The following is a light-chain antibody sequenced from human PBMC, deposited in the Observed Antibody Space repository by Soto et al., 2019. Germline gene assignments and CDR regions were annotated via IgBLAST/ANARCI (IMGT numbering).Light chain of an antibody. Sequence: SYELTQPPSVSVSPGQTASITCFGDKLGDKYACWYQQKPGQSPVLVIYKDTERPSGIPERFSGSNSGNTATLTISGTQAMDEADYYCQAWDSTFVVFGGGTKLTVL. V-gene: IGLV3-1*01. J-gene: IGLJ2*01. CDR3: QAWDSTFVV. CDR2: KDT. CDR1: KLGDKY.